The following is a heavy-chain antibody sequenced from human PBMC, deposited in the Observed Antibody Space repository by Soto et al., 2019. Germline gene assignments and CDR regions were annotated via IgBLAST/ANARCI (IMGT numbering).Heavy chain of an antibody. CDR3: ARDRLTMVRGGDYYGMDV. Sequence: SETLSLTCTVSGGSVSSGSYYWSWIRQPPGKGLEWIGYIYYSGSTNYNPSLKGRVTISVDTSKNQFSLKLSSVTAADTAVYYCARDRLTMVRGGDYYGMDVWGQGTTVTVSS. CDR1: GGSVSSGSYY. CDR2: IYYSGST. V-gene: IGHV4-61*01. J-gene: IGHJ6*02. D-gene: IGHD3-10*01.